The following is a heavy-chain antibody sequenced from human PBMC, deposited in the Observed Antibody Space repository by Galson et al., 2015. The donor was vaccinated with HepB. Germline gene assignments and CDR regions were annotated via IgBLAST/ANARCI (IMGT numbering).Heavy chain of an antibody. V-gene: IGHV3-49*04. CDR1: GFTFGDYA. Sequence: SLRLSCASSGFTFGDYAMSWVRQAPGKGLEWIGFIRSIAYGGTTEYAASVKGRFTISRDDSKSIAYLQMNSLKTEDTAIYYCTRSAWWELPHFDFWGQGTLVTVSS. CDR3: TRSAWWELPHFDF. D-gene: IGHD2-15*01. J-gene: IGHJ4*02. CDR2: IRSIAYGGTT.